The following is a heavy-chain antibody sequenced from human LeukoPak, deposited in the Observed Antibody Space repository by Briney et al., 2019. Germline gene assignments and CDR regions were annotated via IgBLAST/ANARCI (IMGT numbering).Heavy chain of an antibody. Sequence: GGSLRLSCAASGFTFSTYGMHWVRQAPGKGLEWVAFTRCDGSTNFYTDSVKGRFTISRDNSKNTLYLQMSSLRAEDTAVYYCAKDGPRIGGITARYFDYWGQGTLVTVSS. J-gene: IGHJ4*02. V-gene: IGHV3-30*02. D-gene: IGHD1-7*01. CDR3: AKDGPRIGGITARYFDY. CDR2: TRCDGSTN. CDR1: GFTFSTYG.